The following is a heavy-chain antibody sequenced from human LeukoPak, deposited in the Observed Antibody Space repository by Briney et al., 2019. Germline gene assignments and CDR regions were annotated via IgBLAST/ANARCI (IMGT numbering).Heavy chain of an antibody. V-gene: IGHV1-8*01. Sequence: ASVKVACKASGYTFTTYGINCVRKATGQGLEWMGWMNPNSGNTGYAQKFQGRVTMTKNTSITTAYMELSSLRSEDTAVYYCARALSWASESYYYMDVWGKGTTVTVSS. CDR2: MNPNSGNT. J-gene: IGHJ6*03. D-gene: IGHD1-26*01. CDR3: ARALSWASESYYYMDV. CDR1: GYTFTTYG.